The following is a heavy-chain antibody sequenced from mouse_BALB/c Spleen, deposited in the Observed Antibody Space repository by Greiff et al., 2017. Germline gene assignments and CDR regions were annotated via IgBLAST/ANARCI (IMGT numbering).Heavy chain of an antibody. J-gene: IGHJ4*01. Sequence: VQLQESGAELMKPGASVKISCKATGYTFSSYWIEWVKQRPGHGLEWIGEILPGSGSTNYNEKFKGKATFTADTSSNTAYMQLSSLTSEDSAVYYCARYSDYGSSYYAMDYWGQGTSVTVSS. CDR1: GYTFSSYW. CDR3: ARYSDYGSSYYAMDY. CDR2: ILPGSGST. D-gene: IGHD1-1*01. V-gene: IGHV1-9*01.